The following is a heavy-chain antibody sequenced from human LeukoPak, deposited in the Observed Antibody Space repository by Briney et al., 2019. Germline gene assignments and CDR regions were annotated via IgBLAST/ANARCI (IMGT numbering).Heavy chain of an antibody. CDR1: GGSFSDYY. V-gene: IGHV4-34*01. J-gene: IGHJ4*02. CDR3: ARGSLSYYYGSSSFDY. CDR2: INHSGST. Sequence: SETLSLTCAVYGGSFSDYYWSWIRQPPGKGLEWIGEINHSGSTNYNPSLKSRVTISVHTSKNHVSLRLSSVTAADTAVYYCARGSLSYYYGSSSFDYWGQGTLVTVSS. D-gene: IGHD3-10*01.